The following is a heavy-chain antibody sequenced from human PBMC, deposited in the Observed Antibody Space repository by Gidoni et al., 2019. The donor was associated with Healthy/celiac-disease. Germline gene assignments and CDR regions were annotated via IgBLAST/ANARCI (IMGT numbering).Heavy chain of an antibody. CDR2: IYYSGST. V-gene: IGHV4-59*01. J-gene: IGHJ3*02. CDR1: GGSISSYY. Sequence: QVQLQESGPGLVKPSETLSLTCTVSGGSISSYYWSWIRQPPGKGLEWIGYIYYSGSTNYNPSLKSRVTISVDTSKNQFSLKLSSVTAADTAVYYCARDRVMDYYDSSGYPTDAFDIWGQGTMVTVSS. CDR3: ARDRVMDYYDSSGYPTDAFDI. D-gene: IGHD3-22*01.